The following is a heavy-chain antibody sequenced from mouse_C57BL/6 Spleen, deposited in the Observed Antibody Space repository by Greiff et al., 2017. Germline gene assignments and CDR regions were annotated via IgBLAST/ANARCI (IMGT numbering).Heavy chain of an antibody. V-gene: IGHV1-76*01. Sequence: VKLMESGAELVRPGASVKLSCKASGYTFTDYYINWVKQRPGQGLEWIARIYPGSGNTYYNEKFKGKATLTAEKSSSTAYMQLSSLTSEDSAVYFCAREDGSSDYWGQGTTLTVSS. CDR2: IYPGSGNT. D-gene: IGHD1-1*01. J-gene: IGHJ2*01. CDR3: AREDGSSDY. CDR1: GYTFTDYY.